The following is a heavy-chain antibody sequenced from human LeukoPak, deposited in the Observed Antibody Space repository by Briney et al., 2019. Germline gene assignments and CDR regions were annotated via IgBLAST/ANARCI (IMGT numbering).Heavy chain of an antibody. CDR2: ISGGGGST. CDR1: EFTFSSCA. J-gene: IGHJ4*02. D-gene: IGHD5-24*01. V-gene: IGHV3-23*01. CDR3: AKARGRDGYKDELDY. Sequence: GGSLRLSCAASEFTFSSCAMSWVRQAPGEGLEWVSVISGGGGSTNYADSVKGRFTISRDNSKNTLYLQMNSLRAEDTAVYYCAKARGRDGYKDELDYWGQGTLVTVSS.